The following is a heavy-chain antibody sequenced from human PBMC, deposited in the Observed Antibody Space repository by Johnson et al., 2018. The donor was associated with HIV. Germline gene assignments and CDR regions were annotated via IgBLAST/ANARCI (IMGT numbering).Heavy chain of an antibody. Sequence: QVQLVESGGGLVKSGGSLRLPCAASGFTFSDYYMSWIRQAPGQGLEWVSHISSSGSTIYYADSVKGRFTISRDNTKNSLYLQMNSLRAEDTAVYYCASTIFGVAWHAFDIWGQGTMVIVSS. D-gene: IGHD3-3*01. CDR3: ASTIFGVAWHAFDI. V-gene: IGHV3-11*04. CDR2: ISSSGSTI. CDR1: GFTFSDYY. J-gene: IGHJ3*02.